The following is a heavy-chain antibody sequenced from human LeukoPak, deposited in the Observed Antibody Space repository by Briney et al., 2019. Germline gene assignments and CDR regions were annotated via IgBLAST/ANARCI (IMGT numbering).Heavy chain of an antibody. J-gene: IGHJ6*03. CDR2: IHASGNT. V-gene: IGHV4-61*02. CDR1: GGSISSYY. Sequence: SQTLSLTCTVSGGSISSYYWTWTRQPAGKGLEYLGRIHASGNTYYNPSLNSRVAISIDTSKNQFSLKVSSVAAADTAVYYCARDLGYGYYFYYYLDVWGKGTTVTVSS. D-gene: IGHD5-18*01. CDR3: ARDLGYGYYFYYYLDV.